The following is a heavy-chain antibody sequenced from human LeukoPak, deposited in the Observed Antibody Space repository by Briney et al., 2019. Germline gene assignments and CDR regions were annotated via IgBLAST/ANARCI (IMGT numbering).Heavy chain of an antibody. CDR1: GFTFSSYG. D-gene: IGHD6-13*01. CDR2: IRYDGSNK. J-gene: IGHJ4*02. CDR3: ARAGSSSWRTFDY. Sequence: PGGSLRLSCAASGFTFSSYGMHWVRQAPGKGLEWVAFIRYDGSNKYYADSVKGRFTISRDNSKNTLYLQMNSLRAEDTALYYCARAGSSSWRTFDYWGQGTLVTVSS. V-gene: IGHV3-30*02.